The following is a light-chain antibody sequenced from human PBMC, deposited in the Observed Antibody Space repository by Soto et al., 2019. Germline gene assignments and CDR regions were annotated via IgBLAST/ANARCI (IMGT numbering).Light chain of an antibody. CDR2: GAS. Sequence: EIVMTQSPATLSVSPGERVTLSCRASQSISNNYLAWYQQTPGQAPRLLIYGASTRATGLPARFSGSGSGTEFTLTISSLQSEDFAVYYCQHYHCWPITFGQGTRLEIK. J-gene: IGKJ5*01. CDR1: QSISNN. CDR3: QHYHCWPIT. V-gene: IGKV3D-15*01.